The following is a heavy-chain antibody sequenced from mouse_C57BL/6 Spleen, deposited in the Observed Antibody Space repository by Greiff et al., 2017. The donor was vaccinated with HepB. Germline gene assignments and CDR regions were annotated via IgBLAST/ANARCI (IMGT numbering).Heavy chain of an antibody. Sequence: VQLQHSVAELVRPGASVKLSCTASGFNIKNNYMHWVKQRPEQGLEWIGRIDPANGNTKYAPKFQGKATITADTSSNTAYLQLSSLTSEDTAIYSCARTYYGSFYYFYYWGPVATLTVSS. CDR2: IDPANGNT. V-gene: IGHV14-3*01. D-gene: IGHD1-1*01. CDR1: GFNIKNNY. CDR3: ARTYYGSFYYFYY. J-gene: IGHJ2*01.